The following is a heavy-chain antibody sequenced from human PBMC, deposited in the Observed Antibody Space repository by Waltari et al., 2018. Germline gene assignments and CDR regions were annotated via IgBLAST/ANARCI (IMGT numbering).Heavy chain of an antibody. J-gene: IGHJ5*02. D-gene: IGHD2-8*01. Sequence: QVQLVQSGAEVKKPGSSVKVSCKASGGTFSSYAISWVRQAPGQGREWMGGIIPILGTANYAQKFQGRVTITADESTSTAYMELSSLRSEDTAVYYCARSSYCTNGVCYTYNWFDPWGQGTLVTVSS. CDR1: GGTFSSYA. CDR3: ARSSYCTNGVCYTYNWFDP. CDR2: IIPILGTA. V-gene: IGHV1-69*01.